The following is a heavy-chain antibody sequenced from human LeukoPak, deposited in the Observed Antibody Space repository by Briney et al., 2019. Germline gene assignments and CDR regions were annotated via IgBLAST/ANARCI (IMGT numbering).Heavy chain of an antibody. J-gene: IGHJ4*02. V-gene: IGHV3-30-3*01. CDR1: GFTFSSYA. CDR2: ISYDGSNK. Sequence: GGSLRLSCAASGFTFSSYAMHWVRQAPGKGLEWVAVISYDGSNKYYADSVKGRFTISRDNSKNTLYLQMNSLRAEDTAVYYCASESGALDYWGQGTLVTVSS. CDR3: ASESGALDY. D-gene: IGHD1-26*01.